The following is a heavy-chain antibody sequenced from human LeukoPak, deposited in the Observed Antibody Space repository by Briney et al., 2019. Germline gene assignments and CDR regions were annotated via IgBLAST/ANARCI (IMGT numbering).Heavy chain of an antibody. D-gene: IGHD6-19*01. Sequence: GGSLRLSCAASGFTFSGSAMHWVRQASGKGLEWVGRIRSKANSYATAYAASVKGRFTISRDDSKNTAYLQMNSLKTEDTAVYYCTRRAVAGNGQSDCWGQGTLVTVSS. CDR3: TRRAVAGNGQSDC. CDR2: IRSKANSYAT. V-gene: IGHV3-73*01. CDR1: GFTFSGSA. J-gene: IGHJ4*02.